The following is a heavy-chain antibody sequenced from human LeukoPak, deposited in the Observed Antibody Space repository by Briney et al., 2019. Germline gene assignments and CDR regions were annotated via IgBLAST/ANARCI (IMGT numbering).Heavy chain of an antibody. CDR1: GYTFTSYG. D-gene: IGHD6-19*01. V-gene: IGHV1-18*01. J-gene: IGHJ4*02. CDR2: ISAYNGNT. Sequence: ASVKVSCKASGYTFTSYGISWVRQAPGQGLEWMGWISAYNGNTNYARKLQGRVTMTTDTSTGTAYMELRSLRSDDTAVYYCARDPTIAVADYYFDYWGQGTLVTVSS. CDR3: ARDPTIAVADYYFDY.